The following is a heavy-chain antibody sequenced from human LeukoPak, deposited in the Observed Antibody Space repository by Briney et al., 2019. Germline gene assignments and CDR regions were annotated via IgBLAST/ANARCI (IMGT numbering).Heavy chain of an antibody. V-gene: IGHV1-24*01. Sequence: ASVKVSCKVSGYTLTELSMHWVRQAPGKGLEWMGGFDPEDGETIYAQKFQGRVTMTEDTSTDSAYMELSSLRSEDTAVYYCATVTDYGDSPFDYWGQGTLVTVSS. CDR3: ATVTDYGDSPFDY. CDR2: FDPEDGET. D-gene: IGHD4-17*01. CDR1: GYTLTELS. J-gene: IGHJ4*02.